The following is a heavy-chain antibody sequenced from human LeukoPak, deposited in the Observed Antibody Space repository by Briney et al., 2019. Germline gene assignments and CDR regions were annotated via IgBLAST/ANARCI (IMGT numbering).Heavy chain of an antibody. Sequence: GGSLRLSCAASGFTFSRYWMSWVRQAPGKGLEWVANMNQDGSEIYHVASVKDRFTISRDNAKNLLYLQMNSLRTEDTAVYYCARLVVPAAIMGWYFDLWGRGSLVTVSS. D-gene: IGHD2-2*01. CDR2: MNQDGSEI. CDR3: ARLVVPAAIMGWYFDL. J-gene: IGHJ2*01. V-gene: IGHV3-7*01. CDR1: GFTFSRYW.